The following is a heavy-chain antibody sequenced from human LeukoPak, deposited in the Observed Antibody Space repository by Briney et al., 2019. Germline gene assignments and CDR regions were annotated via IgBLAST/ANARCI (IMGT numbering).Heavy chain of an antibody. J-gene: IGHJ4*02. CDR3: ARSLGSGRIDY. D-gene: IGHD1-26*01. V-gene: IGHV4-39*01. CDR2: TYYSGST. Sequence: SETLSLTCTVSGGSISSSSYYWGWIRQPPGKGLEWIGSTYYSGSTYYNPSLKSRVTISVDTSKNQFSLKLSSVTAADTAVYYCARSLGSGRIDYWGQGTLVTVSS. CDR1: GGSISSSSYY.